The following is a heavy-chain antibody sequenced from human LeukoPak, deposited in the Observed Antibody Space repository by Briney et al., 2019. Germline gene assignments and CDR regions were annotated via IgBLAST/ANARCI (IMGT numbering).Heavy chain of an antibody. Sequence: PSETLSLTCAVYGGSLGGYSWSWIRQPPGKGLEWIGSIYYSGSTYYNPSLKSRVTISVDTSKNQFSLKLSSVTAADTAVYYCARHDLGGEYSSSWYDYWGQGTLVTVSS. CDR1: GGSLGGYS. D-gene: IGHD6-13*01. CDR3: ARHDLGGEYSSSWYDY. V-gene: IGHV4-34*01. J-gene: IGHJ4*02. CDR2: IYYSGST.